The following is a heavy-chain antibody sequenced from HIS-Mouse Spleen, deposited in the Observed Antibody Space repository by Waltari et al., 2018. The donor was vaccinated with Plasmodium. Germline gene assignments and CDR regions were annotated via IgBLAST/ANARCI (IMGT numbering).Heavy chain of an antibody. CDR2: IYYSGST. D-gene: IGHD3-22*01. V-gene: IGHV4-39*07. CDR1: GGSISSSSYY. Sequence: QLQLQESGPGLVKPSETLSLTCPVSGGSISSSSYYWGWVRQPPGKGLEWIGSIYYSGSTYYNPSLKSRVTISVDTSKNQFSLKLSSVTAADTAVYYCARERTLEQGYYDSSGYYLWGQGTTVTVSS. J-gene: IGHJ6*02. CDR3: ARERTLEQGYYDSSGYYL.